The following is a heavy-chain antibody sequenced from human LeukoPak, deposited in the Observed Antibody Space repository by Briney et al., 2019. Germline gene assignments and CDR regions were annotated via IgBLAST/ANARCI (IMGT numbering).Heavy chain of an antibody. CDR2: ISAYNGNT. CDR3: AREGYSYDILTGRADY. V-gene: IGHV1-18*01. Sequence: GASVKVSCKASGYTFTSYDFNWVRQAPGQGLGWMGWISAYNGNTNYAQKLQGRVTMTTDTSTSTAYMELRSLRSDDTAVYYCAREGYSYDILTGRADYWGQGTLVTVSS. CDR1: GYTFTSYD. D-gene: IGHD3-9*01. J-gene: IGHJ4*02.